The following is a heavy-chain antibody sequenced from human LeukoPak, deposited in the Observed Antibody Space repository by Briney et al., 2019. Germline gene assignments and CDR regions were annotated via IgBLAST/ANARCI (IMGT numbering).Heavy chain of an antibody. CDR1: GYTFTSYY. Sequence: ASVKVSCTASGYTFTSYYMHWVRQAPGQGLEWMGIINPSGGSTSYAQKFQGRVTMTRDTSTSTVYMELSSLRSEDTAVYYCARASGYSYGFWYFDYWGQGTLVTVSS. D-gene: IGHD5-18*01. CDR2: INPSGGST. CDR3: ARASGYSYGFWYFDY. J-gene: IGHJ4*02. V-gene: IGHV1-46*01.